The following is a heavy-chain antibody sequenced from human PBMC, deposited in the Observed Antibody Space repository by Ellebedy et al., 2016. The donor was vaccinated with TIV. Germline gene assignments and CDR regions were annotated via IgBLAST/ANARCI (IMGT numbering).Heavy chain of an antibody. CDR2: IYYSGST. V-gene: IGHV4-61*01. J-gene: IGHJ6*02. D-gene: IGHD5-24*01. Sequence: SETLSLXXTVSGGSISSGSYYWSWIRQPPGKGLEWIGYIYYSGSTNYNPSLKSRVTISVDTSKNQFSLKLSSVTAADTAVYYCARDRDGSTTYYYGMDVWGQGTTVTVSS. CDR3: ARDRDGSTTYYYGMDV. CDR1: GGSISSGSYY.